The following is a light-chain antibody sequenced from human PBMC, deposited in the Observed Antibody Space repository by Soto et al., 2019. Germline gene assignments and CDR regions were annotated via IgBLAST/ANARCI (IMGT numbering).Light chain of an antibody. CDR3: QQLSNWPRT. CDR1: QSVGTH. V-gene: IGKV3-11*02. CDR2: DAY. J-gene: IGKJ1*01. Sequence: EIVLTQSPVTLSLSPGESATLSCRASQSVGTHLAWYQQKPGHAPRLLIYDAYDRAAGIPARFSCSGSGRDFTITISSLEPEDFAVYYCQQLSNWPRTFGQGTKVDVK.